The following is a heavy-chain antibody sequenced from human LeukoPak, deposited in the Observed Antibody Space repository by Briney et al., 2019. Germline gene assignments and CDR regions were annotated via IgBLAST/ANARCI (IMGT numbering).Heavy chain of an antibody. CDR2: IYYSGST. J-gene: IGHJ4*02. V-gene: IGHV4-30-4*08. Sequence: SETLSLTCTVSGGSISSGDYYWSWIRQPPGKGLEWIGYIYYSGSTYYNPSLKSRVTISVDTSKNRFSLKLSSVTAADTAVYYCARYSSSGFDYWGQGTLVTVSS. CDR1: GGSISSGDYY. D-gene: IGHD6-6*01. CDR3: ARYSSSGFDY.